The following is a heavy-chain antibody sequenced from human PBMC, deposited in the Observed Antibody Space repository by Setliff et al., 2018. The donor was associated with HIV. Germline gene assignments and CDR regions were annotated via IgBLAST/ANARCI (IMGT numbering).Heavy chain of an antibody. CDR1: GGSISSGCYY. D-gene: IGHD6-13*01. CDR2: ICSSGSS. CDR3: ARPTASYSSSWDSWYFDL. V-gene: IGHV4-61*02. J-gene: IGHJ2*01. Sequence: ASETLSLTCSVSGGSISSGCYYWIWIRQSAVKGLECIGRICSSGSSSYNPSLKSRVTISVDTSKNQFSLRLSSVTAADTAVYYCARPTASYSSSWDSWYFDLWGRGTLVTVSS.